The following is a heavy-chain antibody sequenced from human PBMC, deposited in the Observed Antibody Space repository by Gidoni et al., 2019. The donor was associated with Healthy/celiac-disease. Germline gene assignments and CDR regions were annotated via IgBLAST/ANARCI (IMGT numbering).Heavy chain of an antibody. J-gene: IGHJ2*01. CDR2: IGGSGGST. CDR3: AKDPTDCYTTVTTYLYWYVDL. CDR1: GLTFSSYS. V-gene: IGHV3-23*01. D-gene: IGHD4-17*01. Sequence: EVHLLESGGGLALPGGALGLTCAASGLTFSSYSSSWVRQAPGKGLQWVSAIGGSGGSTDYADAVKGRFTISRENYKNTLYLQMNSLRAEDTAVYYCAKDPTDCYTTVTTYLYWYVDLWGRGTLVTVSA.